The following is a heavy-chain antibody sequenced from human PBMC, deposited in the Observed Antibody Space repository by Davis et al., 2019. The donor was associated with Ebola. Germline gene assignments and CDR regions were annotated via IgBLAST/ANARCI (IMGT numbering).Heavy chain of an antibody. Sequence: PGGSLRLSCTVSGGSISSYYWSWIRQPAGKGLEWIGRIYTSGSTNYNPSLKSRVTISVDTSKNQFSLKLSSVTAADTAVYYCARGLGMGWFDPWGRGTLVTVSS. V-gene: IGHV4-4*07. CDR2: IYTSGST. D-gene: IGHD1-26*01. J-gene: IGHJ5*02. CDR3: ARGLGMGWFDP. CDR1: GGSISSYY.